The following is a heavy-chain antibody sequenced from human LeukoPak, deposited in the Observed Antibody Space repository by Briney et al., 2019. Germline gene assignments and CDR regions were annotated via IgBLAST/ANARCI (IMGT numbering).Heavy chain of an antibody. V-gene: IGHV3-53*01. D-gene: IGHD3-22*01. CDR2: IYSGGST. CDR3: AYDSSGYYALDY. J-gene: IGHJ4*02. Sequence: PGGSLRLSCSASGFPFNTYAIHWVRQAPGKGLEWVSVIYSGGSTYYADSVKGRFTISRDNSENTLYLQMNSLRAEDTAVYYCAYDSSGYYALDYWGQGTLVTVSS. CDR1: GFPFNTYA.